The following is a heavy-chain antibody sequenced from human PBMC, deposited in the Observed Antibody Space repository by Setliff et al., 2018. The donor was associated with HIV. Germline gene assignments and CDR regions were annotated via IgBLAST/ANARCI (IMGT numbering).Heavy chain of an antibody. J-gene: IGHJ6*02. CDR2: INPSDGRT. D-gene: IGHD3-10*01. Sequence: ASVKVSCKASGYIFTRKYIHWVRQAPGQGLEWMGVINPSDGRTTFEQKFQDRITLTRDTSTNTAYMELRSLRSDDTAVYYCARDNVRGPTNAMDVWGQGTTVTVSS. CDR1: GYIFTRKY. V-gene: IGHV1-46*01. CDR3: ARDNVRGPTNAMDV.